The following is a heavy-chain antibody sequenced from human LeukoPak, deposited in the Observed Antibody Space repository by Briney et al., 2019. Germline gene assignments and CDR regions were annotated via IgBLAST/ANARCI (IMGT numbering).Heavy chain of an antibody. J-gene: IGHJ5*02. V-gene: IGHV3-21*01. Sequence: GGSLRLSCAASGFTFSSYSMNWLRQAPGKGLVWVSSISSSSSYIYYADSVKGRFTISRDNAKNSLYLQMNSLRAEDTAVFYCARDRIPWCEPGGEGTLVTVSS. CDR3: ARDRIPWCEP. CDR2: ISSSSSYI. CDR1: GFTFSSYS.